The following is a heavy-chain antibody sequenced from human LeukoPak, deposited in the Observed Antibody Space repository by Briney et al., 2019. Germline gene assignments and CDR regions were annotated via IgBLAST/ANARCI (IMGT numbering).Heavy chain of an antibody. J-gene: IGHJ4*02. CDR2: IVGNGGST. CDR1: GFTFSSYA. V-gene: IGHV3-23*01. CDR3: ARENSGPEY. Sequence: QPGGPLGFSGAASGFTFSSYAMTWVRQAPGKGLEWVATIVGNGGSTYYADSVKGRFTISRDNSKNTLYLQMNSLRAEDTAVYYCARENSGPEYWGQGTLVTVSS. D-gene: IGHD6-19*01.